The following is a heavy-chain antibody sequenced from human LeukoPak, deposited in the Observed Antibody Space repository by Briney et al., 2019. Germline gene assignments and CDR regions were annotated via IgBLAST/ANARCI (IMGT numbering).Heavy chain of an antibody. CDR1: GDSSISTNSY. V-gene: IGHV4-39*01. CDR2: IYYSGTS. Sequence: SETAALLCGVSGDSSISTNSYWGWIRQPPGRGLEWIGTIYYSGTSYYNPSLKSRVTISIDTSKNQFSLNMSPVTAADTAVYYCARLSGSHSYYFYMDVWGKGTTVTVSS. D-gene: IGHD3-10*01. J-gene: IGHJ6*03. CDR3: ARLSGSHSYYFYMDV.